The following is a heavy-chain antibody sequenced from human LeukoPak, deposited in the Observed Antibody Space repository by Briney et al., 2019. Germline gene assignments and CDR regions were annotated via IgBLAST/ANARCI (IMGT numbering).Heavy chain of an antibody. CDR2: IKQQGNEK. V-gene: IGHV3-7*01. D-gene: IGHD2-21*01. Sequence: GGSLRLSXAASGFTFSSYWMSWVRQAPGKGLEWVANIKQQGNEKYYVDSVKGRFTISRDDAKNSLYLQMNSLRAEDTAVYYCARLWPFDYWGQGTLVTVSS. J-gene: IGHJ4*02. CDR3: ARLWPFDY. CDR1: GFTFSSYW.